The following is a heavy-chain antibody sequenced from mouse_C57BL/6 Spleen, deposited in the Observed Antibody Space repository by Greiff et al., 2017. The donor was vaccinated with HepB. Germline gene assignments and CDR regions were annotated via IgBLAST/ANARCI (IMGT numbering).Heavy chain of an antibody. CDR3: TRITTVVAKGGFAY. V-gene: IGHV14-4*01. J-gene: IGHJ3*01. CDR1: GFNIKDDY. Sequence: VQLQQSGAELVRPGASVKLSCTASGFNIKDDYMHWVKQRPEQGLEWIGWIDPENGDTEYASKFQGKSTITADTSSNTAYLQLSSLTSEDTAVYYCTRITTVVAKGGFAYWGQGTLVTVSA. CDR2: IDPENGDT. D-gene: IGHD1-1*01.